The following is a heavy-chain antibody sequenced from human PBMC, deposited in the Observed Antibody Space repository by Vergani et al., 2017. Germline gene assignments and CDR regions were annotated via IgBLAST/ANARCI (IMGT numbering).Heavy chain of an antibody. CDR1: GFTFSSYA. J-gene: IGHJ4*02. V-gene: IGHV3-23*03. Sequence: EVQLLESGGGLVQPGGSLRLSCAASGFTFSSYAMSWVRQAPGKGLEWVSVIYSGGSSTYYADSVKGRFTISRDNSKNTLYLQMNSLRAEDTAVYYCAKRSKVSGYSSGWPQHNYFDYWGQGTLVTVSS. CDR3: AKRSKVSGYSSGWPQHNYFDY. D-gene: IGHD6-19*01. CDR2: IYSGGSST.